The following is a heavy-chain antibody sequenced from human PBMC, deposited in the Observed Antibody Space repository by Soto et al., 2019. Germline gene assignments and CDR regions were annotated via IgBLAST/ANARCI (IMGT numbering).Heavy chain of an antibody. Sequence: ASVKVSCKASGYTFTSYYMHWVRQAPGQGLEWMGIINPSGGSTSYAQKFQGRVTMTRDTSTSTVYMELSSLRSEDTAVYYCARDLPSVLLWFGEREAPLYYYYYGMDVWGQGTTVTVSS. CDR2: INPSGGST. CDR1: GYTFTSYY. V-gene: IGHV1-46*01. D-gene: IGHD3-10*01. CDR3: ARDLPSVLLWFGEREAPLYYYYYGMDV. J-gene: IGHJ6*02.